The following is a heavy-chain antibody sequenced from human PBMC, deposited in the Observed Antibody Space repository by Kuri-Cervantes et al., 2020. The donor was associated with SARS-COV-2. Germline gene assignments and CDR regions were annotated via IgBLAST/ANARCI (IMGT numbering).Heavy chain of an antibody. D-gene: IGHD6-19*01. CDR1: GDSISSSSYY. J-gene: IGHJ4*02. Sequence: CTVSGDSISSSSYYWGWIRQPPGKGLEWIGSIYDSGSTYYNLSLKSLVTISVDTSKNKFSLKLGSVTAADTAVYYCARRGAVSGTVPFFDYWGQGTLVTVSS. CDR2: IYDSGST. CDR3: ARRGAVSGTVPFFDY. V-gene: IGHV4-39*01.